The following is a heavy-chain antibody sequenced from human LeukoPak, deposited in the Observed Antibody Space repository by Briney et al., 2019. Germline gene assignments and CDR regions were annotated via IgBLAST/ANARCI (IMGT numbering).Heavy chain of an antibody. CDR1: GYTFTGYY. J-gene: IGHJ4*02. CDR3: ARRVRDGIVGATAGY. CDR2: INPNSGGT. Sequence: ASVKVSCKASGYTFTGYYMHWVRQAPGQGLEWMGWINPNSGGTNYAQKFQGRVTMTRDTSISTAYMELSRLRYDDTATYYCARRVRDGIVGATAGYWGQGTLVTVSS. V-gene: IGHV1-2*02. D-gene: IGHD1-26*01.